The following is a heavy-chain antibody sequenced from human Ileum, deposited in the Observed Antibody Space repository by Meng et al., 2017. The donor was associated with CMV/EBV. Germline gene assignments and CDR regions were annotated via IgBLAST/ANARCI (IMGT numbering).Heavy chain of an antibody. CDR3: ATLRGDFWSGYGDY. D-gene: IGHD3-3*01. CDR1: GGSFSGYY. V-gene: IGHV4-34*01. J-gene: IGHJ4*02. CDR2: INHSGST. Sequence: CAVYGGSFSGYYWSWIRQPPGKGLEWIGEINHSGSTNYNPSLKSRVTISVDTSKNQFSLKLSSVTAADTAVYYCATLRGDFWSGYGDYWGQGTLVTVSS.